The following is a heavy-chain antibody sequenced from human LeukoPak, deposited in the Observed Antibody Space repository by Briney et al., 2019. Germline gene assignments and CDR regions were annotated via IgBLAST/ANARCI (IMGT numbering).Heavy chain of an antibody. V-gene: IGHV4-34*01. CDR3: ARVIIGYCSSTSCYTSFDY. CDR1: GGSFSGYY. Sequence: PSETLSLTCAVYGGSFSGYYWSWIRQPPGKGLEWIGEINHSGSTNYNPSLKSRVTISVDTSKNQFSLKLSSVTAADTAVYYCARVIIGYCSSTSCYTSFDYWGQGTLVTVSS. CDR2: INHSGST. D-gene: IGHD2-2*02. J-gene: IGHJ4*02.